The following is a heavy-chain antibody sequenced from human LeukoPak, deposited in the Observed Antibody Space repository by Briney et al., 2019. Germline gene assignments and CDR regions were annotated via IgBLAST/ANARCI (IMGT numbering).Heavy chain of an antibody. Sequence: GGSLRLSCAASGFTFSSYSMNWIRQAPGKGLEWVSSISSSTSYIYYADSLKGRFTISRDNARNSLYLQINSLKAEDTAVYYCARGGVDLDYWGQGTLVTVSS. J-gene: IGHJ4*02. D-gene: IGHD3-3*01. CDR2: ISSSTSYI. CDR3: ARGGVDLDY. V-gene: IGHV3-21*01. CDR1: GFTFSSYS.